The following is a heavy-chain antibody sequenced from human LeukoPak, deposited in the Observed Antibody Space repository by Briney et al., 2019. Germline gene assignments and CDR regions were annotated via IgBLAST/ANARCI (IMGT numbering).Heavy chain of an antibody. CDR2: INHSGST. J-gene: IGHJ4*02. D-gene: IGHD3-16*02. CDR1: GGSISSSSYY. Sequence: KPSETLSLTCTVSGGSISSSSYYWSWIRQPPGKGLEWIGEINHSGSTNYNPSLKSRVTISVDTSKNQFSLKLSSVTAADTAVYYCARGSRYDYVWGSYREHNFDYWGQGTLVTVSS. CDR3: ARGSRYDYVWGSYREHNFDY. V-gene: IGHV4-39*07.